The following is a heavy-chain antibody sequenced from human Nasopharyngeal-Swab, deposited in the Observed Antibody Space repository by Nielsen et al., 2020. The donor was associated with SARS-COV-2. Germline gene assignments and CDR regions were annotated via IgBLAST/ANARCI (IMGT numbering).Heavy chain of an antibody. V-gene: IGHV3-66*01. J-gene: IGHJ4*02. CDR1: GFTVSSNY. CDR2: IYSGGST. D-gene: IGHD3-10*01. Sequence: AGSLRLSCAVSGFTVSSNYMSWVRQAPGKGLEWVSVIYSGGSTYYADSVKGRFTISRDNSKNTLYLQMNSLRAEDTAVYYCARGVVVRARRSSSYFDYWGQGTLVTVSS. CDR3: ARGVVVRARRSSSYFDY.